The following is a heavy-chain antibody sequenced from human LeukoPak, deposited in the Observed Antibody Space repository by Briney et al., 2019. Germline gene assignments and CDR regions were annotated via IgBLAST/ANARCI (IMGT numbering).Heavy chain of an antibody. V-gene: IGHV4-39*01. CDR1: DGSISSNNYY. CDR3: ARHLAVAGTRYNWFDP. CDR2: RFYTGRT. J-gene: IGHJ5*02. Sequence: SETLSLTCTVSDGSISSNNYYWGWIRQPPGKGLEWIGSRFYTGRTYYNPSLQSRVIISVDTSKNQFSLRLSSVTAADTAVYHCARHLAVAGTRYNWFDPRGQGTQVTVSS. D-gene: IGHD6-19*01.